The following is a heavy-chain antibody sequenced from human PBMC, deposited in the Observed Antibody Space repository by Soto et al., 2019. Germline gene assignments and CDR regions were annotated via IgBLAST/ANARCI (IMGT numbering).Heavy chain of an antibody. V-gene: IGHV3-7*04. D-gene: IGHD3-22*01. CDR3: ARDYYDSSGYYPRFDY. CDR1: GFTFSSYA. Sequence: GGSLRLSCAASGFTFSSYAMSWVRQAPGKGLEWVANIKQDGSEKYYVDSVKGRFTISRDNAKNSLYLQMNSLRAEDTAVYYCARDYYDSSGYYPRFDYWGQGTLVTVSS. CDR2: IKQDGSEK. J-gene: IGHJ4*02.